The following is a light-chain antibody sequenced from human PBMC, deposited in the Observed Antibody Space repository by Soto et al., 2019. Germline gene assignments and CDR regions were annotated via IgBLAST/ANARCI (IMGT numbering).Light chain of an antibody. CDR1: QSISYY. V-gene: IGKV1-39*01. Sequence: DIQMTQSPSSLSASVGDRVTITCRASQSISYYLHWYQQKPGKAPKLLINAASSLHSAVPSRFSGSGSGTDFTLTISSLQPEDFATYYCQQSYNTLFTFGPGTKVDIK. CDR2: AAS. CDR3: QQSYNTLFT. J-gene: IGKJ3*01.